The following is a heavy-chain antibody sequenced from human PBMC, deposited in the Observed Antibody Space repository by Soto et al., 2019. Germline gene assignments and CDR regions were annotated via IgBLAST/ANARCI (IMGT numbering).Heavy chain of an antibody. Sequence: PSETLSLTCAVSGGSIISGGYACAWIRQPPGKGLEWVGYIYQSGSTYYNPSLKSRVTIAADRSKNQFSLNLASVTAADTAVYYCARSYSGGDAYFDYWGQGTVVTVSS. J-gene: IGHJ4*02. V-gene: IGHV4-30-2*01. CDR3: ARSYSGGDAYFDY. D-gene: IGHD2-21*02. CDR2: IYQSGST. CDR1: GGSIISGGYA.